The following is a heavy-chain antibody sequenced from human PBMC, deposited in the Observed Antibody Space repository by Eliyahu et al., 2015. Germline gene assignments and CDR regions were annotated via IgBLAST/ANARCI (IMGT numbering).Heavy chain of an antibody. CDR3: ARENGQQLGGGEIDY. CDR2: XNPNSGGT. D-gene: IGHD6-13*01. Sequence: QVQLVQSGAEVKKPGASVKVSCKAXGXTFTGYXLXWVRQAPGQGLEWXGWXNPNSGGTNXAQKFQGRVTMTRDTSISTAYMELSRLRSDDTAVYYCARENGQQLGGGEIDYWGQGTLVTVSS. J-gene: IGHJ4*02. CDR1: GXTFTGYX. V-gene: IGHV1-2*02.